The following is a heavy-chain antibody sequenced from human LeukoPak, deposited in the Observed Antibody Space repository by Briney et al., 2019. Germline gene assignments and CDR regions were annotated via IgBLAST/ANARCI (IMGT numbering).Heavy chain of an antibody. D-gene: IGHD2-2*03. J-gene: IGHJ4*02. V-gene: IGHV4-4*02. CDR2: IYHSGNT. CDR3: ARVVSHSGYCSSNSCYYFDY. Sequence: SGTLSLTCTVSGGSISSNNWWSWVRLPPGKGLEWIGEIYHSGNTNYNPSLKSRVTISGDKSKNQFSLRLSSVTAADTAVYYCARVVSHSGYCSSNSCYYFDYWGQGIPVTVSS. CDR1: GGSISSNNW.